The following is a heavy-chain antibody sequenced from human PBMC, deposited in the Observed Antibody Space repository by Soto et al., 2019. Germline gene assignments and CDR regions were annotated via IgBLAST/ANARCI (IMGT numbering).Heavy chain of an antibody. Sequence: QAGGSLRLSCSGSGFTYSSYAMSWVRQAPGKGLEWVSSISGSGAGTYYADSVKGRFTISRDNSKNTLFLQLNSLRAEDTAVYYCTKGSNYSPLYYFDYWGQGILVTVSS. V-gene: IGHV3-23*01. CDR1: GFTYSSYA. CDR2: ISGSGAGT. D-gene: IGHD1-7*01. J-gene: IGHJ4*02. CDR3: TKGSNYSPLYYFDY.